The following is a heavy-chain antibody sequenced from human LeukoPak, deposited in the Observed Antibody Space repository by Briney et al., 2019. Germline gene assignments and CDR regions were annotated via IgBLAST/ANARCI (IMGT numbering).Heavy chain of an antibody. J-gene: IGHJ5*02. CDR2: ISSSSSYI. D-gene: IGHD2-2*01. CDR1: GFTFSSYS. V-gene: IGHV3-21*01. Sequence: GGSLILSCAASGFTFSSYSMNWVRQAPGKGLEWVSSISSSSSYIYYADSVKGRFTISRDNAKNSLYLQMNSLRAEDTAVYYCARDPPVVPAAMWFDPWGQGTLVTVSS. CDR3: ARDPPVVPAAMWFDP.